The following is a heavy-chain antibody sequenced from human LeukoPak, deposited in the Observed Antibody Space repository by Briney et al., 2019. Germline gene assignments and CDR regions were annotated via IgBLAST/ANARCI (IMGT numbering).Heavy chain of an antibody. CDR3: ARHLARKYDILTGYHDAFDI. Sequence: GESLKISCKGSGYGFTSYWISQVRQMPGKGLEWMGRIDPSDSYTNYSSSFQGHVTISADKSISTAYLQWSSLKASDTAMYYCARHLARKYDILTGYHDAFDIWGQGTMVTVSS. D-gene: IGHD3-9*01. V-gene: IGHV5-10-1*01. J-gene: IGHJ3*02. CDR1: GYGFTSYW. CDR2: IDPSDSYT.